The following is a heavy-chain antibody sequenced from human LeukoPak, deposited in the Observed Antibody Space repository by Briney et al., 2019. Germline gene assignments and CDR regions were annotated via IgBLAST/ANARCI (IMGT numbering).Heavy chain of an antibody. CDR3: ARDSYCSGGSCYGTIWFDP. CDR1: GFTFSSYA. D-gene: IGHD2-15*01. J-gene: IGHJ5*02. CDR2: IKQDGSEK. V-gene: IGHV3-7*01. Sequence: GGSLRVSCAASGFTFSSYAMHGVRQAPGKGLEWVANIKQDGSEKYYVDSVKGRFTISRDNAKNSLYLQMNSLRAEDTAVYYCARDSYCSGGSCYGTIWFDPWGQGTLVTVSS.